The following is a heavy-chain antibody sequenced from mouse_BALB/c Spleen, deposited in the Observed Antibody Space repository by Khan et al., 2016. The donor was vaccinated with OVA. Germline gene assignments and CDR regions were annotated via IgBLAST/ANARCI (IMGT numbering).Heavy chain of an antibody. V-gene: IGHV2-6-4*01. CDR2: IWGGGGT. CDR1: GFSLSRYN. J-gene: IGHJ4*01. D-gene: IGHD2-14*01. CDR3: ARAYYRYDGYYAMDY. Sequence: VQGVESGPGLVAPSQSLSITCTVSGFSLSRYNIHWVRQPPGKGLEWLGMIWGGGGTDYNSTLKSRLNISKDNSKSQVFLKMNSLQTDDTAMYYCARAYYRYDGYYAMDYWGQGTSVTVSS.